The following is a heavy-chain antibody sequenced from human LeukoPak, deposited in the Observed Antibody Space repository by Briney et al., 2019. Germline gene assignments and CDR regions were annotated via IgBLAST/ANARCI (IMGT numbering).Heavy chain of an antibody. CDR1: GGSISSYY. D-gene: IGHD3-22*01. V-gene: IGHV4-4*07. J-gene: IGHJ4*02. CDR3: ARDTYYYDSSGYYHLLDY. CDR2: IYTSGRT. Sequence: PSETLSLTCTVSGGSISSYYWSWIRQPAEKGLEWIARIYTSGRTNYNPSLKSRVTMSVDTSKNQFSLKLSSVTAADTAVYYCARDTYYYDSSGYYHLLDYWGQGTLVTVSS.